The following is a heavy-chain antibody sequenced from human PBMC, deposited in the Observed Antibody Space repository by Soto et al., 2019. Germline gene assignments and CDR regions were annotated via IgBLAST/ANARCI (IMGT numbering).Heavy chain of an antibody. CDR2: ISSNGGST. V-gene: IGHV3-64D*08. CDR3: VKSQWLGDYYYYGMDV. CDR1: GFTFSSYA. J-gene: IGHJ6*02. D-gene: IGHD6-19*01. Sequence: GGSLRLSCSASGFTFSSYAMHWVRQAPGKGLEYVSAISSNGGSTYYADSVKGRFTISRDNSKNTLYLQMSSLRAEDTAVYYCVKSQWLGDYYYYGMDVWGQGTTVTVSS.